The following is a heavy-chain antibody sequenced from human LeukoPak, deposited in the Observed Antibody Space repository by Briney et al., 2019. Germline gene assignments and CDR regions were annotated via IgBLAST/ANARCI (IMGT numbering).Heavy chain of an antibody. Sequence: ASVKVSLKASGYTFTGYYMHWVRQAPGQGLEWMGWINPNSGGTNYAQKFQGRVTMTRDTSISTAYMELSRLRSDDTAVYYCARDGQLAAYYYYYMDVWGKGTTVTVSS. CDR3: ARDGQLAAYYYYYMDV. CDR2: INPNSGGT. V-gene: IGHV1-2*02. J-gene: IGHJ6*03. D-gene: IGHD6-6*01. CDR1: GYTFTGYY.